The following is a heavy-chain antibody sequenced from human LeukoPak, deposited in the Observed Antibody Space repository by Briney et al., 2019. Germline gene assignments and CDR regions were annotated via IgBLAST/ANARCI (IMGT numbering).Heavy chain of an antibody. CDR2: ISWNNGSI. CDR3: AKDIVGSIYYDSSGPFDY. Sequence: GGSLRLSCAASGFTFDDYAMHWVRQAPGKGLEWVSGISWNNGSIGYADSVKGRFTISRDNAKNSLYLQMNSLRAEDTALYYCAKDIVGSIYYDSSGPFDYWGQGTLVTVPS. J-gene: IGHJ4*02. CDR1: GFTFDDYA. V-gene: IGHV3-9*01. D-gene: IGHD3-22*01.